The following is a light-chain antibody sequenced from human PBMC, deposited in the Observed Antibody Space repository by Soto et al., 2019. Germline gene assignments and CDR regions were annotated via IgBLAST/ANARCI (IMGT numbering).Light chain of an antibody. CDR1: QSVGDTF. CDR2: DAS. Sequence: EIVLTQSPGTLSLSPEEKATLSCRASQSVGDTFLSWYQQKPGLAPRLLNYDASSRATGIPDRFSGSGSGTDFTLTISRLEPEDFAVYYCQQYGSSGTFGQGTKVDI. V-gene: IGKV3-20*01. CDR3: QQYGSSGT. J-gene: IGKJ1*01.